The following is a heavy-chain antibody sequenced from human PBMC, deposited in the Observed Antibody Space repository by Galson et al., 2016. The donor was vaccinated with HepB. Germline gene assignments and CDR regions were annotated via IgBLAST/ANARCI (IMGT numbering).Heavy chain of an antibody. CDR2: DSMDGRRK. CDR3: ARRHEYCPPVGCSVDY. Sequence: SLRLSCAGSGFIFSGYGMHWVRQAPGKGLEWVAADSMDGRRKFYADSVKGRFTISRDNSNSMLFLQMSSLRADDTAVYYCARRHEYCPPVGCSVDYWGQGTLVSVSS. D-gene: IGHD2/OR15-2a*01. V-gene: IGHV3-30*03. J-gene: IGHJ4*02. CDR1: GFIFSGYG.